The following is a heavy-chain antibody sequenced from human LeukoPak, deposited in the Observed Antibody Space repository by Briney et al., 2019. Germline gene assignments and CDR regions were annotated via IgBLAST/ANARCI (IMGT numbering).Heavy chain of an antibody. D-gene: IGHD3-10*01. CDR2: INHSGST. CDR1: GGSFSGCY. J-gene: IGHJ4*02. Sequence: SETLSLTCAVYGGSFSGCYWSWIRQPPGKGLEWIGEINHSGSTNYNPSLKSRVTISVDTSKNQFSLKLSSVTAADTAVYYCARAAKYYYGSGSYNFDYWGQGTLVTVSS. V-gene: IGHV4-34*01. CDR3: ARAAKYYYGSGSYNFDY.